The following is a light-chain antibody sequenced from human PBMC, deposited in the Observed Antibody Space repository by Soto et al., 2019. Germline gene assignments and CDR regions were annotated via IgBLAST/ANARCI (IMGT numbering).Light chain of an antibody. J-gene: IGLJ2*01. CDR2: RDN. CDR3: CSYAGSYTLV. CDR1: TSNIEKFY. Sequence: QSVLTQPPSASATPGQRVTISCSGSTSNIEKFYVYWYQQLPGTAPKLLVYRDNQRPSGVPDRFSGSKSGTSASLAISGLRSDDEADYYCCSYAGSYTLVFGGGTKVTVL. V-gene: IGLV1-47*01.